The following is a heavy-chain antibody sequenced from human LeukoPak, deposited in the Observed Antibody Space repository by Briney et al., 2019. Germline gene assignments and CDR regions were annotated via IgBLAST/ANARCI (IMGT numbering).Heavy chain of an antibody. CDR3: TRDTYGSGSWDYYYYGMDV. Sequence: QAGGSLRLSCTASGFTFGDYAMSWFRQAPGKGLEWVGFIRSKAYGGTTEYAASVKGRFTISRDDSKSIAYLQMNSLKTEDTAVYYCTRDTYGSGSWDYYYYGMDVWGQGTTVTVSS. J-gene: IGHJ6*02. CDR1: GFTFGDYA. D-gene: IGHD3-10*01. V-gene: IGHV3-49*03. CDR2: IRSKAYGGTT.